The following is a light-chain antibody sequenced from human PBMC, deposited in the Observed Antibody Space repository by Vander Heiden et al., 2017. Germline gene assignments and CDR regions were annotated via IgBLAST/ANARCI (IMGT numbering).Light chain of an antibody. CDR3: QQYNTYWT. CDR1: QSISGW. V-gene: IGKV1-5*01. CDR2: DAS. J-gene: IGKJ1*01. Sequence: DIQMTQSPSTLSAFVGDRVTITCRASQSISGWLAWYQQKPGKAPKLLIYDASSLESGVPYRYSGSGSGTEFTLTISGLQPDDIATYYFQQYNTYWTFDQGTKVEIK.